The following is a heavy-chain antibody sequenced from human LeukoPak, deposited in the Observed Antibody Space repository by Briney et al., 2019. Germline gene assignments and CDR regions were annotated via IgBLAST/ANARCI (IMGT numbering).Heavy chain of an antibody. V-gene: IGHV3-74*01. Sequence: GGSLRLSCEASGFTFSSYWIYWVRQAPGKGLVCVSRINNDGSGTTYADSVKGRFTISRDNAKNTVYLQMNSLRVEDTAVYHCARGGSYHAFDIWGQGTTLIVSS. CDR2: INNDGSGT. CDR3: ARGGSYHAFDI. CDR1: GFTFSSYW. D-gene: IGHD1-26*01. J-gene: IGHJ3*02.